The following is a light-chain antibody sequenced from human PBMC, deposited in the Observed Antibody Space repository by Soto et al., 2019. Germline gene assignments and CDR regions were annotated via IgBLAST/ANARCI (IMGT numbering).Light chain of an antibody. CDR2: DAS. Sequence: IQMTQSPSTLSASVGDRVTITCRASQSISSWLAWYQQKPGKAPKLLIYDASSLESGVPSRFSGSGSGTEFTLTITSLQPDDFATYYCQQYNSYPWTFGQGTQVDIK. CDR3: QQYNSYPWT. V-gene: IGKV1-5*01. CDR1: QSISSW. J-gene: IGKJ1*01.